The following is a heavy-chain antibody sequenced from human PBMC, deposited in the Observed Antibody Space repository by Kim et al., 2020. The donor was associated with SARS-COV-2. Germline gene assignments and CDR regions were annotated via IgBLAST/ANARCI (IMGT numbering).Heavy chain of an antibody. CDR2: IYSGGST. J-gene: IGHJ6*02. V-gene: IGHV3-53*01. Sequence: GGSLRLSCAASGFTVSSNYMSWVRQAPGKGLEWVSVIYSGGSTYYADSVKGRFTISRDNSKNTLYLQMNSLRAEDTAVYYCASPAAADYYYYGMDVWGQGTTVTVSS. D-gene: IGHD6-13*01. CDR1: GFTVSSNY. CDR3: ASPAAADYYYYGMDV.